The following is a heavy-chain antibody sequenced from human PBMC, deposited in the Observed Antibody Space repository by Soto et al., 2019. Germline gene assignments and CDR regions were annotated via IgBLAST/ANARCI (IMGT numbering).Heavy chain of an antibody. CDR3: ARGFTVVTGFDI. J-gene: IGHJ3*02. CDR2: IYYSGST. V-gene: IGHV4-59*01. D-gene: IGHD2-15*01. CDR1: GGPISNFY. Sequence: PEPLSLTYSDPGGPISNFYWGWIRQPPGKGLEWIGYIYYSGSTNYNPSLKSRVTISVDTSKNQFSLKLSSVTAADTAVYYCARGFTVVTGFDIWGQGTMVS.